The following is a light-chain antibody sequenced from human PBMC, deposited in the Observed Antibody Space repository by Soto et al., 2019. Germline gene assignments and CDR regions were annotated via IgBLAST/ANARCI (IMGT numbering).Light chain of an antibody. CDR2: EVN. J-gene: IGLJ2*01. CDR3: TSYTSSITLVL. CDR1: STDVGGYNY. V-gene: IGLV2-14*01. Sequence: QSVLTQPASVSGSPGQSITISCTGTSTDVGGYNYVSWYQQHPGKAPKLIIYEVNNRPSGISNRFSGSKSGNTASLTISGLQAEDEADYFCTSYTSSITLVLFGGGTKVTVL.